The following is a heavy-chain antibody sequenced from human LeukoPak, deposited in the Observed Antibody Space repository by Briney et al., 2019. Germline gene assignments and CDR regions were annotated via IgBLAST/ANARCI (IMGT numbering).Heavy chain of an antibody. J-gene: IGHJ6*02. CDR1: GGPFSGYY. CDR3: ARGRLTVANYYYGMDV. V-gene: IGHV4-34*01. D-gene: IGHD3-9*01. CDR2: INHSGST. Sequence: SETLSLTCAVFGGPFSGYYWSWIRQPPGKGLEWIWEINHSGSTNYNPSLKSRVTISVDTSKNQFSLKLSSVTAADTAVYYCARGRLTVANYYYGMDVWGQGTTVTVSS.